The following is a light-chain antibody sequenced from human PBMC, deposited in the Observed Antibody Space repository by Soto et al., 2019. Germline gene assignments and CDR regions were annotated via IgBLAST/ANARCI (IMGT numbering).Light chain of an antibody. CDR3: QQRSNWSWT. J-gene: IGKJ1*01. Sequence: EIVLTQSPATLSLSPGERATLSCRASQSVSIFLAWYQQKPGQAPRLLISDASNRATGIPGRFSGSGSGTDFSLTISSLEPEDFAVYYCQQRSNWSWTFGQGTKVEIK. CDR2: DAS. CDR1: QSVSIF. V-gene: IGKV3-11*01.